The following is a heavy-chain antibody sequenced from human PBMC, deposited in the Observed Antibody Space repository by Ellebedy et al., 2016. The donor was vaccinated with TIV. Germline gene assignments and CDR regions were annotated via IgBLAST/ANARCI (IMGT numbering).Heavy chain of an antibody. Sequence: GESLKISCKGSGYSFTNYWIAWVRQMPGKGLEWMGIIYPGDSDTRYSPSFQGQVTISADKSISTAYLQWSSLKASDTAMYYCARHRGGDQAEFDLDYWGQGTLVTVSS. V-gene: IGHV5-51*01. D-gene: IGHD3-10*01. CDR2: IYPGDSDT. CDR1: GYSFTNYW. CDR3: ARHRGGDQAEFDLDY. J-gene: IGHJ4*02.